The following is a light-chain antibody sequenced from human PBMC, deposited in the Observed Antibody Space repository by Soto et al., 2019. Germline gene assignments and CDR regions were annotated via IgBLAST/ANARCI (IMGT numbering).Light chain of an antibody. J-gene: IGKJ4*01. CDR3: QQYYNWPLT. Sequence: ELVMTQSPATLSVSPGERDTLSCRASQSFSSNVAWYQQKPGQAPRLLIYGTSTRVTGIPARFSSSGSGTEFPLTISSLQSEDFAVYYCQQYYNWPLTCGGGTKGEIK. CDR2: GTS. CDR1: QSFSSN. V-gene: IGKV3-15*01.